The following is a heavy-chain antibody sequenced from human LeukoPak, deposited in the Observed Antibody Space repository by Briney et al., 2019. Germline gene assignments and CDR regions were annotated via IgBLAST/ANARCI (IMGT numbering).Heavy chain of an antibody. CDR3: ARVGYSGYEADY. J-gene: IGHJ4*02. CDR1: GGSISSSSYY. CDR2: IYYSGST. Sequence: SETLSLTCTVSGGSISSSSYYWGWIRQPPGKGLEWIGSIYYSGSTYYNPSLRSRVTISVDTSKNQFSLKLSSVTAADTAVYYCARVGYSGYEADYWGQGTLVTVSS. V-gene: IGHV4-39*07. D-gene: IGHD5-12*01.